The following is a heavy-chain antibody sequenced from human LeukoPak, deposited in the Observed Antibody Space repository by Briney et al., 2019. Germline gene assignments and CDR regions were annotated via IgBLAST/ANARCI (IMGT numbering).Heavy chain of an antibody. J-gene: IGHJ6*04. V-gene: IGHV4-61*01. CDR3: ARDVNYDILTGYYGMDV. CDR1: GGSVSSGSYY. CDR2: IYYSGST. D-gene: IGHD3-9*01. Sequence: SETLSLTCTVSGGSVSSGSYYWSWIRQPPGKGLEWIGYIYYSGSTNYNPSLKSRVTISVDTSKNQFSLKLGSVTAADTAVYYCARDVNYDILTGYYGMDVWGKGTTVTVSS.